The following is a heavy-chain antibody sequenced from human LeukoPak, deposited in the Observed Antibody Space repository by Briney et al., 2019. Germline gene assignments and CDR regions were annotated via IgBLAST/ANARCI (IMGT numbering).Heavy chain of an antibody. CDR1: GGSISSGGYS. CDR3: ARLPDSSGYFDY. CDR2: IYHSGST. J-gene: IGHJ4*02. Sequence: SETLSLTCAVSGGSISSGGYSWSWIRQPPGRGLEWIGYIYHSGSTYYNPSLKSRVTISVDRSKNQFSLKLSSVTAADTAVYYCARLPDSSGYFDYWGQGTLVTVSS. D-gene: IGHD3-22*01. V-gene: IGHV4-30-2*01.